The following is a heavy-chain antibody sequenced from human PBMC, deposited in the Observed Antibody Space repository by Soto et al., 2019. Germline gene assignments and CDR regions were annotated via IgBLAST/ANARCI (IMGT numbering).Heavy chain of an antibody. CDR3: ARYQDSCADY. Sequence: QVQLVQSGAEVKKPGASVKVSCKASGYTFTTYGFSWVRQAPGQGLEWMGWISKNNGDTKYAQNFQGRITLTTDPSTSTAYMELRSLSSDDTAVYYCARYQDSCADYWGQGTLVTVSS. V-gene: IGHV1-18*04. CDR2: ISKNNGDT. CDR1: GYTFTTYG. J-gene: IGHJ4*02. D-gene: IGHD3-22*01.